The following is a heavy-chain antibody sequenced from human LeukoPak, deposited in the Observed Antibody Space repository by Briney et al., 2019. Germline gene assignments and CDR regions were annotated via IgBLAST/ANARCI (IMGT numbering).Heavy chain of an antibody. Sequence: SETLSLTCTVSGGSISSGGYYWSWIRPHPGKGLEWIGYIDYSGSTYYYPSVKSRVTISVDTSKNQFSLKLSSVTAADTAFFFNQKTAYEILTGYLDYWGQGTLVTVSS. CDR3: QKTAYEILTGYLDY. V-gene: IGHV4-31*03. CDR1: GGSISSGGYY. CDR2: IDYSGST. D-gene: IGHD3-9*01. J-gene: IGHJ4*02.